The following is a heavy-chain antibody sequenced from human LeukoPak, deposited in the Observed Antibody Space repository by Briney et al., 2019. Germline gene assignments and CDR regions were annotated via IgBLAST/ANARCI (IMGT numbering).Heavy chain of an antibody. V-gene: IGHV1-69*06. J-gene: IGHJ4*02. CDR2: IIPIFGTA. CDR3: AREIAAAGTFFDY. D-gene: IGHD6-13*01. CDR1: GGTFSSYA. Sequence: GASVKVSCKASGGTFSSYAISWVRQAPGQGLEWMGGIIPIFGTANYAQKFQGRVTITADKSTSTAYMELSSLRSEDTAVYYCAREIAAAGTFFDYWGQGTLVTVSS.